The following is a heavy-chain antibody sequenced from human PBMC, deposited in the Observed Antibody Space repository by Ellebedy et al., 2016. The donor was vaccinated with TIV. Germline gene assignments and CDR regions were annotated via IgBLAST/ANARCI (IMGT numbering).Heavy chain of an antibody. J-gene: IGHJ4*02. CDR2: IHSGGSP. V-gene: IGHV3-53*01. D-gene: IGHD3-22*01. Sequence: GESLKISCAASGFTFSSYAMTWVRQAPAKGLEWVSLIHSGGSPGYADSVKGRFTISRDNSKNTLYLQMSSLRAEDTAVYYCARGVRGYWDFDYWGQGALVTVSS. CDR3: ARGVRGYWDFDY. CDR1: GFTFSSYA.